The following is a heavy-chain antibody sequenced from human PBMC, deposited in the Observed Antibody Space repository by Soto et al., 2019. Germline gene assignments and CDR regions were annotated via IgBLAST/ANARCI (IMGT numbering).Heavy chain of an antibody. J-gene: IGHJ1*01. V-gene: IGHV3-15*07. CDR3: SVGHYGV. D-gene: IGHD4-17*01. CDR1: GFIFSNAW. Sequence: EVQLVESGGGLVKPGGSLRLSCAASGFIFSNAWMNWVRQAPGEGLEWVGHIKRKSDGGTTEYAASVKGSFTISRDDSKNTLCLQMNSLRTEDTAVYHCSVGHYGVWGQGTLVTVSS. CDR2: IKRKSDGGTT.